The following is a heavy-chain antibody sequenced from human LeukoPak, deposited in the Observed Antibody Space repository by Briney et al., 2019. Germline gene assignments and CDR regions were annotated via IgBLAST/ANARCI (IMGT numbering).Heavy chain of an antibody. CDR2: MYHSGST. Sequence: SETLSLTCAVSGYSISSGYYWGWIRQPPGKGLEWIGSMYHSGSTYYNPSLKSRVTISVDTSKNQFSLKLSSVTAADTAVYYCASYDFWSGYYGRENNWFDPWGQGTLVTVSS. CDR1: GYSISSGYY. V-gene: IGHV4-38-2*01. D-gene: IGHD3-3*01. J-gene: IGHJ5*02. CDR3: ASYDFWSGYYGRENNWFDP.